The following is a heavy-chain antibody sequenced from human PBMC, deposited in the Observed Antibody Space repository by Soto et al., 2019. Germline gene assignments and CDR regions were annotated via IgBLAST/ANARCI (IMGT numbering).Heavy chain of an antibody. Sequence: QVQLVQSGAEVKKPGASVKVSCKASGYTFTSYGISWVRQAPGQGLEWRGWIRPYNGNTNYAQKXQSXXTXSTATSTSTANMELRSLRSDDTAVYYCATDLHPQDYWGQGTLVTVSS. CDR2: IRPYNGNT. J-gene: IGHJ4*02. CDR3: ATDLHPQDY. V-gene: IGHV1-18*01. CDR1: GYTFTSYG.